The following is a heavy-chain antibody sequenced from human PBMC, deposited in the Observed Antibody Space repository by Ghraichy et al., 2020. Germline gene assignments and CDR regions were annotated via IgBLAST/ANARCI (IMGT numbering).Heavy chain of an antibody. J-gene: IGHJ6*02. D-gene: IGHD1-26*01. CDR3: ARRGAYYYGFYV. CDR1: GGSISNSYFY. V-gene: IGHV4-39*01. CDR2: IYYTGSS. Sequence: SETLSLICTVSGGSISNSYFYWDWIRQSPGEKLECIGSIYYTGSSSYNPSLKSRLTMSIHTSKHQFSLKLDSVVVADTAVYSCARRGAYYYGFYVWRPGATATVSS.